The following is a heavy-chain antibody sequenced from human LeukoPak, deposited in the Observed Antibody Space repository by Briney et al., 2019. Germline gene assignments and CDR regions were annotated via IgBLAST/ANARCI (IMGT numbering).Heavy chain of an antibody. CDR1: GFAVSSNE. Sequence: PGGSLRLSCEVSGFAVSSNEMSWVRQAPGKGLEWVSSISGGNTYYADSVKGRFTISRDNSKNTLYLQMNSLRAEDTAVYYCAKASRGVVTHFDYWGQGTLVTVSS. CDR3: AKASRGVVTHFDY. CDR2: ISGGNT. D-gene: IGHD3-22*01. J-gene: IGHJ4*02. V-gene: IGHV3-38-3*01.